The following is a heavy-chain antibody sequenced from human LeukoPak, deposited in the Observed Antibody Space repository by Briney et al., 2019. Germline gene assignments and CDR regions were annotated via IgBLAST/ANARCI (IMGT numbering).Heavy chain of an antibody. CDR3: ARHSDYDILTGPNDY. CDR2: ITSSSSYI. V-gene: IGHV3-21*01. D-gene: IGHD3-9*01. Sequence: PGGSLRLSCAASGFTFSSYWMHWVRQAPGKGLEWVSSITSSSSYIYYADSVKGRFTISRDNAKNSLYLQMNSLGAEDTAVYYCARHSDYDILTGPNDYWGQGTLVTVSS. CDR1: GFTFSSYW. J-gene: IGHJ4*02.